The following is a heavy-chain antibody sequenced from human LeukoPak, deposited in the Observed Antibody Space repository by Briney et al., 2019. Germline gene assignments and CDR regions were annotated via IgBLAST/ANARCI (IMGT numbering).Heavy chain of an antibody. CDR3: AKVAEMDTILGKFDN. J-gene: IGHJ5*02. Sequence: PGGSLRLSCAASGFTFSSYAMSWVRQAPGKGLEWVSAISGNGGRTYYADSVKGRFTISRDNSRNTLFLQMNSLRAEDTAVYYCAKVAEMDTILGKFDNWGQGTLVNVFS. CDR2: ISGNGGRT. CDR1: GFTFSSYA. D-gene: IGHD5-24*01. V-gene: IGHV3-23*01.